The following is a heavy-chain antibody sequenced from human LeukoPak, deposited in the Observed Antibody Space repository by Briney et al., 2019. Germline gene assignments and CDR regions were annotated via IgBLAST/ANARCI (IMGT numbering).Heavy chain of an antibody. CDR2: IYTSGSN. Sequence: SETLSPTCSVSGGSISSYYWSWIRQPAGKGLEWIGRIYTSGSNNYHPSLKSRVTMSVDTSKNQFSLKLSSVTAADTAVYYCARGGYSYGFDYWGQGTLVTVSS. J-gene: IGHJ4*02. CDR3: ARGGYSYGFDY. D-gene: IGHD5-18*01. CDR1: GGSISSYY. V-gene: IGHV4-4*07.